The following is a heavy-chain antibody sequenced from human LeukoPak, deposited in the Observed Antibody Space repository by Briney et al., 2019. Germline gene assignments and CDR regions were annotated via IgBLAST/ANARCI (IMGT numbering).Heavy chain of an antibody. CDR3: ARVSLYCSSTSCYLFGANYGIDL. D-gene: IGHD2-2*01. Sequence: ASVKVSCKASGGTFSSYAISWVRQAPGQGLEWMGGIIPIFGTANYAQKFQGRVTITADKSTSTAYMELSSLRSEDTAVYYCARVSLYCSSTSCYLFGANYGIDLWGKGTTVTVSS. CDR1: GGTFSSYA. CDR2: IIPIFGTA. J-gene: IGHJ6*04. V-gene: IGHV1-69*06.